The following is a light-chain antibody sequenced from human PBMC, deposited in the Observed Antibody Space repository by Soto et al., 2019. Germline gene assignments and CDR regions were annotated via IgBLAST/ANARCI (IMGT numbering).Light chain of an antibody. J-gene: IGKJ3*01. Sequence: EIVLTQSPDTLSLSPGERATLSCRASQSVRSSLAWYQQKPGQAPRLLIYDASNRDTGIPARFSGSGSGTDFTLTISSLEPEDFAVYCCQQRSNWPPEVTFGPGTKVDIK. V-gene: IGKV3-11*01. CDR1: QSVRSS. CDR2: DAS. CDR3: QQRSNWPPEVT.